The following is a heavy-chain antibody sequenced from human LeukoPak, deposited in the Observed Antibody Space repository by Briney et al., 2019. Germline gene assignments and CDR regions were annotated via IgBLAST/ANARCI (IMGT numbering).Heavy chain of an antibody. D-gene: IGHD6-19*01. J-gene: IGHJ4*02. CDR2: IRYDGSNK. V-gene: IGHV3-30*02. CDR1: GFTFSSYG. Sequence: PGGSLRLSCAASGFTFSSYGMHWVRQAPGKGLEWVAFIRYDGSNKYYADSVKGRFTISRDNAKNSLYLQMNSLRAEDTAVYYCARERIAVAGSYYFDYWGQGTLVTVSS. CDR3: ARERIAVAGSYYFDY.